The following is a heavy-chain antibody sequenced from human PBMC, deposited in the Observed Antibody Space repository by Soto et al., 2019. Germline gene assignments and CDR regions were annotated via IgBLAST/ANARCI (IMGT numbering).Heavy chain of an antibody. CDR2: IYHSGST. D-gene: IGHD6-13*01. Sequence: QLQLQESGSGLVKPSQTLSLTCAVSGGSISSGGYSWSWIRQPPGKGLEWIGYIYHSGSTYYNPSLTSRVTISVDRSTNQFSLKLSSVTDADTAVYYCASSHAGAHITAAVHWGQGTLVTVSS. CDR1: GGSISSGGYS. J-gene: IGHJ4*02. V-gene: IGHV4-30-2*01. CDR3: ASSHAGAHITAAVH.